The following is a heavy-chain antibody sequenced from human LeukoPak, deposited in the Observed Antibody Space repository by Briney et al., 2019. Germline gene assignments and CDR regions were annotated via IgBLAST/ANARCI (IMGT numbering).Heavy chain of an antibody. CDR1: GYTFTSYG. Sequence: ASVKVSCKASGYTFTSYGISWVRLAPGQGHGWMGWISAYNGNTNYVQKVQGRVTMTTDTSTSTAYMELRSLRSDDTAVYYCVRDEGSSSQPFDYWGQGTLVTVSS. CDR3: VRDEGSSSQPFDY. CDR2: ISAYNGNT. D-gene: IGHD6-6*01. J-gene: IGHJ4*02. V-gene: IGHV1-18*01.